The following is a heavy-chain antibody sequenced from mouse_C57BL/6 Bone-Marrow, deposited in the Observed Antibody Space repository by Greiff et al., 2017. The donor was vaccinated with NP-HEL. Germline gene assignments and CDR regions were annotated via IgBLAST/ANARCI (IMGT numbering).Heavy chain of an antibody. D-gene: IGHD2-1*01. CDR1: GFNIKDDY. J-gene: IGHJ2*01. CDR3: TTGRYYYLFDY. V-gene: IGHV14-4*01. Sequence: VQLQQSGAELVRPGASVKLSCTASGFNIKDDYMHWVKQRPEQGLEWIGWIDPENGDTEYASKFQGKATITSDTSSNTAYLQLSSLTSEDTAVYYYTTGRYYYLFDYWGQGTTLTLSS. CDR2: IDPENGDT.